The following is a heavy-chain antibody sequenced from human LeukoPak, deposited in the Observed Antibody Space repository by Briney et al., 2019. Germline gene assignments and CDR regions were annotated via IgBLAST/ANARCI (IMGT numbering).Heavy chain of an antibody. CDR3: TTSGYDYVWGSYRYTFDY. D-gene: IGHD3-16*02. CDR1: GFTFSNAW. V-gene: IGHV3-15*01. CDR2: IKGKTDGGTT. Sequence: GGSLRLSCAASGFTFSNAWMSWVRQAPGKGLEWVGRIKGKTDGGTTDYAATVKGRFTISRDDSKNTLYLQMNSLKTEDTAVYYCTTSGYDYVWGSYRYTFDYWGQGTLVTVSS. J-gene: IGHJ4*02.